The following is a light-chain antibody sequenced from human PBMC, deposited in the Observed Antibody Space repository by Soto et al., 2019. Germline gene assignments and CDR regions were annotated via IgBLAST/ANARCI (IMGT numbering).Light chain of an antibody. CDR3: QHYNNWPLT. Sequence: EIVMTQTPDTLSVFSGARASLSCMASQSVSSNLAWYQQNPGQTPRLLIYDTSTWATGIPARFSGSGSGTEFTLTISSLQSEDFAVYYCQHYNNWPLTFGGGTKVDIK. CDR2: DTS. CDR1: QSVSSN. V-gene: IGKV3-15*01. J-gene: IGKJ4*01.